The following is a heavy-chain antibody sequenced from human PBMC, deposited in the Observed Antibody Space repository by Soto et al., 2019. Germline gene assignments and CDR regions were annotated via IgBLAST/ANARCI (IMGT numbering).Heavy chain of an antibody. D-gene: IGHD3-10*01. CDR3: ARRGKTMVPLF. CDR1: GYRFTTYG. CDR2: ISTYNEKK. Sequence: QVQLVQSGADMKKPGASVKVSCRTSGYRFTTYGISWVRQAPGQGLEWMGWISTYNEKKKYIQKFQGRLTMTTEASTSTAYMELKNLRSDDTAVYYCARRGKTMVPLFWGQGTLVTVSS. V-gene: IGHV1-18*04. J-gene: IGHJ4*02.